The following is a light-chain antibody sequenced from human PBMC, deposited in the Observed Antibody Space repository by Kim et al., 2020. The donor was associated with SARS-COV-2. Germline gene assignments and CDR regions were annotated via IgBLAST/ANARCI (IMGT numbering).Light chain of an antibody. J-gene: IGLJ3*02. CDR3: AAWDDSLNAWV. CDR1: SSNIGSNT. CDR2: SNN. V-gene: IGLV1-44*01. Sequence: ELTQPPSASGTPGQRVTISCSGSSSNIGSNTVNWYQQLPGTAPKLLIYSNNQRPSGVPDRFSGSKSGTSASLAISGLQSEAEADYYCAAWDDSLNAWV.